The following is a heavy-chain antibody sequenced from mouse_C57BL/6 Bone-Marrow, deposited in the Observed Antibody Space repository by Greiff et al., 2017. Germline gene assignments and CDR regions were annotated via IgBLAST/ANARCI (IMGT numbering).Heavy chain of an antibody. Sequence: VQLQQSGPELVKPGASVKISCKASGYSFTDYNMNWVKQSNGKSLEWIGVINPNYGTTSYNQKFKGKATLTVDQSSSTAYVQLNSLTSEDAAIYYCARLGLATVVATHWYFDVWGTGTTVTVSS. V-gene: IGHV1-39*01. D-gene: IGHD1-1*01. CDR1: GYSFTDYN. CDR3: ARLGLATVVATHWYFDV. CDR2: INPNYGTT. J-gene: IGHJ1*03.